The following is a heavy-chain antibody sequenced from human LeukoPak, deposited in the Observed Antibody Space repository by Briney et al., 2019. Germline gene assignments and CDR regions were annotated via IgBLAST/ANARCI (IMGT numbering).Heavy chain of an antibody. J-gene: IGHJ3*02. D-gene: IGHD1-26*01. CDR3: ARDSGGYLGAEAFDI. CDR2: INPSGGST. CDR1: GYTFTSYY. Sequence: ASVKVSCKASGYTFTSYYMHWVRQAPGQGLEWMGIINPSGGSTSYAQKFQGRVTMTRDMSTSTVYMELSSLRSEDTAVYYCARDSGGYLGAEAFDIWGQGTMVTVSS. V-gene: IGHV1-46*01.